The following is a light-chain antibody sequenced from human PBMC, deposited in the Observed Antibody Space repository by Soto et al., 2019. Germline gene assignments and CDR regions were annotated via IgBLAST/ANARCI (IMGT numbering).Light chain of an antibody. Sequence: DIQMTQSPSSVSASIGDRVTITCRASQDIGRRLAWFQQKPGKAPKYLIQAASSLQGGVPSTFSGSGSGTDFTLTINTLHPEDFATYYCLQVYSLPRSFGQGTKVEIK. CDR3: LQVYSLPRS. V-gene: IGKV1-12*01. CDR2: AAS. CDR1: QDIGRR. J-gene: IGKJ1*01.